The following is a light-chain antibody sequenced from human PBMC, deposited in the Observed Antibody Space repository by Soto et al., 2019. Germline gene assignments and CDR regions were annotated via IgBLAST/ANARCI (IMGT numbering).Light chain of an antibody. CDR2: GAS. Sequence: EIVLTQSPGTLSLSPGERATLSCRASQSVSNSYLAWYQQKPGQAPMLLISGASSRATGIPDRFSGSGSGTDFTLTISRLEPEDFAVYYCQQYGSSPRTFGQGTKVEIK. J-gene: IGKJ1*01. V-gene: IGKV3-20*01. CDR3: QQYGSSPRT. CDR1: QSVSNSY.